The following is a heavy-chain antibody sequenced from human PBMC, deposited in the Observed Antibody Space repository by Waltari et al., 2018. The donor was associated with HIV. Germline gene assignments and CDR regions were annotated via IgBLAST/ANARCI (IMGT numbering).Heavy chain of an antibody. CDR2: ISYDGSNK. V-gene: IGHV3-30*18. CDR3: AKTGYGDYGRDD. CDR1: GFTFSSYG. J-gene: IGHJ4*02. D-gene: IGHD4-17*01. Sequence: GRSLRLSCAASGFTFSSYGMHWVRQAPGKGLEWVAVISYDGSNKFYTDSVKGRFTISRDNSKNTLYLQMNSLRAEDTAVYYCAKTGYGDYGRDDWGQGTLVTVSS.